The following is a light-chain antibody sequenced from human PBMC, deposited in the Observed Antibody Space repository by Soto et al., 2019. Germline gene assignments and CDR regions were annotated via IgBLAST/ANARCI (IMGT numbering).Light chain of an antibody. CDR3: VQGTHWPRA. CDR1: QSPVHSDGNTY. CDR2: KVS. V-gene: IGKV2-30*02. Sequence: VLRTQSPLSPAVTLGQPAALSCRSIQSPVHSDGNTYLNWLQQRQGQSPRRLXYKVSNRDSGVPDRFSGSVSGTEGTMTISRVEAEDGWVYYCVQGTHWPRAFGQGTKVDIK. J-gene: IGKJ1*01.